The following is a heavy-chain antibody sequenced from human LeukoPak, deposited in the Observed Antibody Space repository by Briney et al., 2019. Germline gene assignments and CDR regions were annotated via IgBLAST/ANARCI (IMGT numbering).Heavy chain of an antibody. CDR3: ARDYYDSRGSKADAFDI. V-gene: IGHV1-69*04. D-gene: IGHD3-22*01. CDR1: GGTFSSYA. Sequence: ASVKVSCKASGGTFSSYAISWVRQAPGQGLEWMGRIIPILGIANYAQKFQGRVTITADKSTSTAYMELSSLRSEDTAVYYCARDYYDSRGSKADAFDIWGQGTMVTVSS. CDR2: IIPILGIA. J-gene: IGHJ3*02.